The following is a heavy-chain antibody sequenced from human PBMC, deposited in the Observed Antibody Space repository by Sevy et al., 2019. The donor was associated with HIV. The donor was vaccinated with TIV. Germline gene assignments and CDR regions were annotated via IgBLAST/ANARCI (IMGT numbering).Heavy chain of an antibody. J-gene: IGHJ5*02. CDR3: ARGGHFDYIWGGFDP. CDR1: GFSFNSYA. Sequence: GGSLRLSCAASGFSFNSYAMHWVRQAPGKGLEWVAVIWYDGTNEYYADSVKGRFTISRDNSNNTLYLQVSSLKADDSAVYYCARGGHFDYIWGGFDPWGQGTLVTVSS. D-gene: IGHD3-16*01. CDR2: IWYDGTNE. V-gene: IGHV3-33*01.